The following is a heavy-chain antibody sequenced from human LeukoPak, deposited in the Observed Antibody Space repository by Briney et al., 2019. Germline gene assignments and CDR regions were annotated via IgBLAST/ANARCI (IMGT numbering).Heavy chain of an antibody. CDR3: ARHYDILTDTEPGFDL. V-gene: IGHV3-33*01. Sequence: GRSLRLSRAASGFTFSTSGMHWVRQAPGKGLEWVAVIWYDGSNKYYADTVKGRLTISSDNSKNTLYLQMNSLRAEDTAVYYCARHYDILTDTEPGFDLWGRGTLVTVSS. J-gene: IGHJ2*01. D-gene: IGHD3-9*01. CDR1: GFTFSTSG. CDR2: IWYDGSNK.